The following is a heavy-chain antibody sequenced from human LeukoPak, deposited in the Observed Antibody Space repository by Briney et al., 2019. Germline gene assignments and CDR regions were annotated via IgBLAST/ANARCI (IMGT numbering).Heavy chain of an antibody. V-gene: IGHV3-48*01. D-gene: IGHD6-19*01. CDR3: AKGVSGWPYYFDF. J-gene: IGHJ4*02. CDR2: ISSSSTI. CDR1: GFTFSSYS. Sequence: PGGSLRLSCAASGFTFSSYSMNWVRQAPGKGLEWVSYISSSSTIYYADSVKGRFTISRDNSKNTLYLQMNSLRAEDTAVYCCAKGVSGWPYYFDFWGQGALVTVSS.